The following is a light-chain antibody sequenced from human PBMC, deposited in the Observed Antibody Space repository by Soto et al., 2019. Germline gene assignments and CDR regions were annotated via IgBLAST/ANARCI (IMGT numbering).Light chain of an antibody. J-gene: IGLJ3*02. CDR1: RSDVGTYDL. Sequence: QSVLTQPASVSGSPGQSITISCTGSRSDVGTYDLVSWYQHHPGAAPKLMIYEATRRPSGISNRFSGSKSGNTASLTISGLQAEDEADYYCCSFAGSNSWVFGGGTKVTVL. CDR2: EAT. V-gene: IGLV2-23*01. CDR3: CSFAGSNSWV.